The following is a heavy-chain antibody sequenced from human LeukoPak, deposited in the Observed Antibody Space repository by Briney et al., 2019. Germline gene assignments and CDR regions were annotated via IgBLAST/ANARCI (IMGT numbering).Heavy chain of an antibody. V-gene: IGHV4-39*07. Sequence: TASGTLSLTCSVSGGSISSSSNYWGWIRQPPGKGLEWIGSIYYSGTTYYNPSLKSRVTISIDTSKSQFSLKLTSVTAADTAVYYCARDAISGWSMGGSKDWGQGTLVTVSS. CDR3: ARDAISGWSMGGSKD. J-gene: IGHJ4*02. CDR2: IYYSGTT. D-gene: IGHD6-19*01. CDR1: GGSISSSSNY.